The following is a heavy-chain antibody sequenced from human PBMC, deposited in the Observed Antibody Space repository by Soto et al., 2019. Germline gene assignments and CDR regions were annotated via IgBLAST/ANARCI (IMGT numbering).Heavy chain of an antibody. J-gene: IGHJ4*02. Sequence: ESLKISCKGSGYSFTSYWISCFLQMPGKGLEWMGRIDPSDSYTNYSPSFQGHVTISADKSISTAYLQWSSLKASDTAMYYCARIRSGGKPFDYWGQGTLVTVSS. CDR3: ARIRSGGKPFDY. V-gene: IGHV5-10-1*01. CDR2: IDPSDSYT. CDR1: GYSFTSYW. D-gene: IGHD2-15*01.